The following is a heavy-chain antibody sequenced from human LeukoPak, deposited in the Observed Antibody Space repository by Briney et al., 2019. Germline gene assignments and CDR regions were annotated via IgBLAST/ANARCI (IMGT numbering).Heavy chain of an antibody. CDR2: INQDGGEK. J-gene: IGHJ4*02. Sequence: QPGGSLRLSCAASGFTFANYWMSWVRQAPGIGLEWVANINQDGGEKNCVDSVKGRFTISRDNAKNSLYLQMDSLRVDDTAVYYCTREAGLPPNTQKWAATIDYWGQGMLVTVSS. V-gene: IGHV3-7*04. CDR3: TREAGLPPNTQKWAATIDY. CDR1: GFTFANYW. D-gene: IGHD2-8*01.